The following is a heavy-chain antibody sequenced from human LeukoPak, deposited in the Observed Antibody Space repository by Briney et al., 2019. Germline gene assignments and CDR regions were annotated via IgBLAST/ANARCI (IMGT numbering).Heavy chain of an antibody. Sequence: GGSLRLSCAASGFTFSSYEMNWVRQAPGKGLEWVSYISSSGSTIYYADSVKGRLTISRDNAKNSLYLQMNSLRAEDTAVYYCARDTHRYFDWLKTYYYYGMDVWGKGTTVTVSS. CDR2: ISSSGSTI. D-gene: IGHD3-9*01. V-gene: IGHV3-48*03. CDR1: GFTFSSYE. J-gene: IGHJ6*04. CDR3: ARDTHRYFDWLKTYYYYGMDV.